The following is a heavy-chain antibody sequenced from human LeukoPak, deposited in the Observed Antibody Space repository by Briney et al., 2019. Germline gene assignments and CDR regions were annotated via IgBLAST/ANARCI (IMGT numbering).Heavy chain of an antibody. D-gene: IGHD2-2*01. CDR3: ARGGEENGCLD. CDR1: GYTFTSYG. J-gene: IGHJ4*02. V-gene: IGHV1-18*01. CDR2: ISAYNGNT. Sequence: GASVKVSCKASGYTFTSYGISWVRQAPGQGLEWMGWISAYNGNTNYAQKFQGRVTITTDESTSTAYMELSSLRSEDTAVYYCARGGEENGCLDWGQGTLVTVSS.